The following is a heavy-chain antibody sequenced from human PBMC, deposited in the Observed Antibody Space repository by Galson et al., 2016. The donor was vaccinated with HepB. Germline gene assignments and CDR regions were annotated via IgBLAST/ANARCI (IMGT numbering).Heavy chain of an antibody. V-gene: IGHV5-51*01. CDR2: IYPGASDT. Sequence: QSGAEVKEPGESLRISCETSGYKFASLWIAWVRQRAGEGLEWMGVIYPGASDTTYSPPFQGQVIISADKSINTTYLQWSSLTPSDTAIYYCARRGHNNGLDFWGPGTPVSVS. D-gene: IGHD5-24*01. CDR3: ARRGHNNGLDF. CDR1: GYKFASLW. J-gene: IGHJ4*02.